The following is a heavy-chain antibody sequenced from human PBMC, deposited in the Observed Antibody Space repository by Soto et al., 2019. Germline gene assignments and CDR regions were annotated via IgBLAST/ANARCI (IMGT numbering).Heavy chain of an antibody. J-gene: IGHJ6*04. CDR2: IYHSGST. Sequence: SETLSLTCAVSGGSISSSNWWSWVRQPPGKGLEWIGEIYHSGSTNYNPSLKSRVTISVDKSKNQFSLKLSSVTAADTAVYYYARADKGTYGNGMGVGGKGPTVPVPS. CDR1: GGSISSSNW. D-gene: IGHD4-17*01. V-gene: IGHV4-4*02. CDR3: ARADKGTYGNGMGV.